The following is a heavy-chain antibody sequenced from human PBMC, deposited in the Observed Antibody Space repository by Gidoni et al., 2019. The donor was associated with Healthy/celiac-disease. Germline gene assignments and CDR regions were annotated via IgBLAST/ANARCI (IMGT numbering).Heavy chain of an antibody. V-gene: IGHV2-5*02. Sequence: QITLKESGPTLVKPTQTLTLTCTFSGFSLSTSGVGVGWIRQPPGKALEWLALIYWDDDKRYSPSLKSRLTITKDTSKNQVVLTMTNMDPVDTATYYCAQLPSYSSSWYYFDYWGQGTLVTVSS. J-gene: IGHJ4*02. D-gene: IGHD6-13*01. CDR1: GFSLSTSGVG. CDR3: AQLPSYSSSWYYFDY. CDR2: IYWDDDK.